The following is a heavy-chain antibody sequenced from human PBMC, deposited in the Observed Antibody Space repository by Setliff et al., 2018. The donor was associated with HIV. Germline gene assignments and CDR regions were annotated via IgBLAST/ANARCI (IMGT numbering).Heavy chain of an antibody. Sequence: AASVKVSCKASGYTFSSYGISWVRQTPGQGLEWMGWISAANGKKYCAPKVHDRITLTMDISTTTAHLQLRSLRSDDTAVYFCAREVPSNTGSYYKQYWGQGTLVTVSS. J-gene: IGHJ4*02. V-gene: IGHV1-18*01. CDR2: ISAANGKK. D-gene: IGHD3-10*01. CDR1: GYTFSSYG. CDR3: AREVPSNTGSYYKQY.